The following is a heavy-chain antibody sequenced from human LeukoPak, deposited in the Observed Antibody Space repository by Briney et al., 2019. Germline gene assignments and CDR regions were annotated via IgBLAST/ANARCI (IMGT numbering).Heavy chain of an antibody. J-gene: IGHJ6*03. V-gene: IGHV3-9*03. CDR3: AKSSREDYYMDV. D-gene: IGHD6-13*01. Sequence: SLRIPRSASGFTFGGFSNHRVRPTSGKGLEWVSGISWNSGSIGYADSVKGRFTISRDNAKNSLYLQMNSLRAEDMALYYCAKSSREDYYMDVWDKGTTVTVSS. CDR1: GFTFGGFS. CDR2: ISWNSGSI.